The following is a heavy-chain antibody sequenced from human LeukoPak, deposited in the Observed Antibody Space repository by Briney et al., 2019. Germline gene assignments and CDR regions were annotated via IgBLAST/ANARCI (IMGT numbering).Heavy chain of an antibody. J-gene: IGHJ4*02. D-gene: IGHD6-6*01. V-gene: IGHV3-7*01. CDR1: GFTFSSYW. CDR2: IKQDGSEK. CDR3: ARADEYSSSQIGY. Sequence: PGGSLRLSCAASGFTFSSYWMSWVRQAPGKGLEWVANIKQDGSEKYYVDSVKGRFTISRDNSKNTLYLQMNSLRAEDTAVYYCARADEYSSSQIGYWGQGTLVTVSS.